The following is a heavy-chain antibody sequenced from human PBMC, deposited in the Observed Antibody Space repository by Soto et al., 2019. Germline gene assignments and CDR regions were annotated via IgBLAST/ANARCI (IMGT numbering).Heavy chain of an antibody. CDR3: EIDVYSSGWYESDD. D-gene: IGHD6-19*01. CDR1: GFTFSDFA. Sequence: QVQLVESGGGVVQPGRSLRLSCAASGFTFSDFAMHWVRQAPGKGLEWVAVISYDGSNEHYADSVKGRFTISRDNSKKTLYLQMNSLRAEDTAIYYCEIDVYSSGWYESDDWGQGTLVTVSS. J-gene: IGHJ4*02. V-gene: IGHV3-30-3*01. CDR2: ISYDGSNE.